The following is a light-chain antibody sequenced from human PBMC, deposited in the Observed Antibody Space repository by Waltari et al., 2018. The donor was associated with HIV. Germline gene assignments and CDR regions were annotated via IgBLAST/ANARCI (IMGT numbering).Light chain of an antibody. Sequence: QSVLTQPPSVSGAPGQRVTISCTWSSSTLGPGSDVTWYQPLPGTAPKLLIYGNNNRPSGVPDRFSGSKSGTSASLAITGLQAEDEADYYCQSYDSSLSGWVFGGGTKLTVL. CDR3: QSYDSSLSGWV. CDR2: GNN. CDR1: SSTLGPGSD. J-gene: IGLJ3*02. V-gene: IGLV1-40*01.